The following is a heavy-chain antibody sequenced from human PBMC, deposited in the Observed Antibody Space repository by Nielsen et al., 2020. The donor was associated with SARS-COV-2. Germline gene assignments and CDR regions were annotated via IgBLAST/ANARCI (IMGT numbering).Heavy chain of an antibody. D-gene: IGHD3-10*01. CDR2: ISYDGSNK. J-gene: IGHJ5*02. Sequence: GESLKISCAASGFTFSSYGMHWVRQAPGKRLEWVAVISYDGSNKYYADSVKGRFTISRDNSKNTLYLQMNSLRAEDTAVYYCAKDPPRYGSGSLSWFDPWGQGTLVTVSS. CDR3: AKDPPRYGSGSLSWFDP. CDR1: GFTFSSYG. V-gene: IGHV3-30*18.